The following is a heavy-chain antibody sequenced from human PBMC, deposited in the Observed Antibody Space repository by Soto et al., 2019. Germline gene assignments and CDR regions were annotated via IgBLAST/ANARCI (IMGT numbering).Heavy chain of an antibody. J-gene: IGHJ5*02. CDR3: AKNQGVELVPLATVDWFDP. CDR1: GFIFEKFG. CDR2: ISGSGFKK. V-gene: IGHV3-23*01. D-gene: IGHD1-26*01. Sequence: PGGSLRLSCAASGFIFEKFGMSWVRQPPGKGLEWISSISGSGFKKYYADSVKGRFTISRDNSKSTVYLELNNLSAEDTAVYHCAKNQGVELVPLATVDWFDPWGQGSVVTVSS.